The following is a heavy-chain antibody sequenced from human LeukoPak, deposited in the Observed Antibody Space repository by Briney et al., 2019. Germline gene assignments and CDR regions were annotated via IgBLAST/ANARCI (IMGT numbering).Heavy chain of an antibody. V-gene: IGHV1-69*05. Sequence: ASVKVSCKASGGTVISYAISWVRQAPGQGLEWMGGIIPIFGTANYAQKFQGRVTITTDESTSTAYMELSSLRSEDTAVYYCARGWYLEYYFDYWGQGTLVTVSS. CDR2: IIPIFGTA. CDR3: ARGWYLEYYFDY. D-gene: IGHD2-15*01. J-gene: IGHJ4*02. CDR1: GGTVISYA.